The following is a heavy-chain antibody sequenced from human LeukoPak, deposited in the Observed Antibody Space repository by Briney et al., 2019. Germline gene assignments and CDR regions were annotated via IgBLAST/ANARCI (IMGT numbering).Heavy chain of an antibody. V-gene: IGHV4-39*07. CDR2: INHSGST. J-gene: IGHJ6*02. CDR1: GGSISSGGYY. D-gene: IGHD3-10*01. CDR3: ASFRGGSGSYPYYYYGMDV. Sequence: PSETLSLTCTVSGGSISSGGYYWSRIRQPPGKGLEWIGEINHSGSTNYNPSLKSRVTISVDTSKNRFSLKLSSVTAADTAVYYCASFRGGSGSYPYYYYGMDVWGQGTTVTVSS.